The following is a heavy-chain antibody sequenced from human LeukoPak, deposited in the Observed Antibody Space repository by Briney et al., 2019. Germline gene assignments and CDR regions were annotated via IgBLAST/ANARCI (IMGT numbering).Heavy chain of an antibody. D-gene: IGHD3-10*01. CDR2: INNNAVTT. CDR1: GFTFSSYA. CDR3: AKEGVRVGSGSYIDNWFDP. J-gene: IGHJ5*02. V-gene: IGHV3-23*01. Sequence: GGSLRLSCAASGFTFSSYAMSWVRQAPGKGLEWVSAINNNAVTTYYADPVKGRFTISRDNSKNTLYLQMDSLRAEDTAVYYCAKEGVRVGSGSYIDNWFDPWGQGTLVTVSS.